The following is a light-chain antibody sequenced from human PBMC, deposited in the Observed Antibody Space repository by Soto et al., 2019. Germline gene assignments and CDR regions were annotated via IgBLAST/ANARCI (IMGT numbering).Light chain of an antibody. CDR3: SSYEGSNNYV. J-gene: IGLJ1*01. CDR1: SSDVGGYNY. CDR2: EVS. V-gene: IGLV2-8*01. Sequence: QSVLTQPPSASGSPGQSVTISCTGTSSDVGGYNYVSWYQLHPGKAPKLMIYEVSKRPSGVPDRFSGSKSGNTASLTVSGLQAEDEADYYCSSYEGSNNYVFGTGTKVTVL.